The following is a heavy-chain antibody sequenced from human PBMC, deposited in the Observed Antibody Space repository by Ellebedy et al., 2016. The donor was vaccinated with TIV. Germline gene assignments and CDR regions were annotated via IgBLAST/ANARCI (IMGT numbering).Heavy chain of an antibody. CDR2: IYYSGST. J-gene: IGHJ5*02. Sequence: SETLSLTCTVSGGSIRSYYWSWIRQPPGKGLEWIGYIYYSGSTNYNPSLKSRVTISVDTPKNQFSLKLSSVTAADTAAYYCARSGLPAAADVWFDPWGQGTLVTVSS. CDR3: ARSGLPAAADVWFDP. V-gene: IGHV4-59*01. CDR1: GGSIRSYY. D-gene: IGHD2-2*01.